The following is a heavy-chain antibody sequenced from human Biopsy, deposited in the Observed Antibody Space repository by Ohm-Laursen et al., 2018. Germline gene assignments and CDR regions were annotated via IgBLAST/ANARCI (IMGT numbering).Heavy chain of an antibody. D-gene: IGHD3-9*01. CDR1: GYTFTKYS. CDR3: ARDETGSSVFGPYYYGMDV. J-gene: IGHJ6*02. V-gene: IGHV1-46*01. CDR2: INPTVGTT. Sequence: ATVNVSCKASGYTFTKYSINWVRQAPGQGLEWMGIINPTVGTTSYAEKFQGRVTLTRDTSTGTVSLELNSLIYEDTALYYCARDETGSSVFGPYYYGMDVWGQGTTVTVSS.